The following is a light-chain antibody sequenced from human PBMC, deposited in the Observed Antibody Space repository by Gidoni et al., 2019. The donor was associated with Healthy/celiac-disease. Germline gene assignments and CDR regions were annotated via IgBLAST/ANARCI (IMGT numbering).Light chain of an antibody. CDR3: QQYNSYSST. V-gene: IGKV1-5*01. CDR2: DAS. J-gene: IGKJ2*02. CDR1: QSISSW. Sequence: DIQMTQSPSTLSASVGDRVTITCRASQSISSWLAWYQQKPGKAPKLLIYDASSLESGFPSRFSGSGSGTEFTLTISSLQPDDFATYYCQQYNSYSSTFGQGTKLEIK.